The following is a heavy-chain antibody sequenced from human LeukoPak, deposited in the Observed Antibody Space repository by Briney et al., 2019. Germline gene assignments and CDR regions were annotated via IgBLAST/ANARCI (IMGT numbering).Heavy chain of an antibody. V-gene: IGHV3-7*02. Sequence: GGSLRLSCAASGFTFSSYWMSWVRQAPGKGLEWVANIKEDGSEKNYVDSVKGRFTISRDNAKNSLYLQMNSLRAEDTAVYYCARVSLLDDGGLGDYWGQGTLVTVSS. D-gene: IGHD4-23*01. J-gene: IGHJ4*02. CDR1: GFTFSSYW. CDR2: IKEDGSEK. CDR3: ARVSLLDDGGLGDY.